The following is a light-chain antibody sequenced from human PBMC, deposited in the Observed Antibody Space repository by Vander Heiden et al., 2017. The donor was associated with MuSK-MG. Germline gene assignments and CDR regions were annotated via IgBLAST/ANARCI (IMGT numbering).Light chain of an antibody. Sequence: EIVMTQSAATLSVFPGEGATLSCRASQSVSSSLAWYQQKPGQAPRLLIYGVSTRATRIPARFSGSGSGTEFTLTMRSLQSEDFAVYYCLQDDSWGDTFGQGTKLXIK. V-gene: IGKV3D-15*01. CDR1: QSVSSS. CDR2: GVS. J-gene: IGKJ2*01. CDR3: LQDDSWGDT.